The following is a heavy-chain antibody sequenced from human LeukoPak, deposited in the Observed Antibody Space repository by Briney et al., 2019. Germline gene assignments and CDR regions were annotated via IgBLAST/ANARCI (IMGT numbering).Heavy chain of an antibody. CDR1: GGSISSSNW. CDR3: ARLVYDSSGIFDY. Sequence: SETLSLTCAVSGGSISSSNWWSWVRQPPGKGLEWIGEIYHSGSTNYNPSLKSRVTISVDKSKNQFSLKLSSVTAADTAVYYCARLVYDSSGIFDYWGQGTLVTVSS. D-gene: IGHD3-22*01. CDR2: IYHSGST. J-gene: IGHJ4*02. V-gene: IGHV4-4*02.